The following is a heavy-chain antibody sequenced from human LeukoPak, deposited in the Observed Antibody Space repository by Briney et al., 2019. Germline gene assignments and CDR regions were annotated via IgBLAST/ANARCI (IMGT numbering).Heavy chain of an antibody. V-gene: IGHV4-34*01. CDR1: GGSFSGYY. CDR3: ANWAYYMDV. J-gene: IGHJ6*03. D-gene: IGHD7-27*01. CDR2: INHSGST. Sequence: SETLSLTCAVYGGSFSGYYWSWIRQPPGKGLEWVGEINHSGSTNYNPSLKSRVTISVDTSKNQFSLKLSSVTAADTAVYYCANWAYYMDVWGKGTTVTVSS.